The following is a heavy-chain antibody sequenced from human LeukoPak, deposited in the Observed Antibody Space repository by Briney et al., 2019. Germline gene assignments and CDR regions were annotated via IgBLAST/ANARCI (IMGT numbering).Heavy chain of an antibody. V-gene: IGHV3-23*01. Sequence: GGSLRLSCAASGFTFSSYAMSWVRQAPGKGLEWVSTISGSGGSTYYADSVKGRFTISRDNSKNTLYLQMNSLRAEDTAVYYCAKDRYKRGSSTSCLFDYWGQGTLVTVSS. CDR1: GFTFSSYA. D-gene: IGHD2-2*01. CDR2: ISGSGGST. J-gene: IGHJ4*02. CDR3: AKDRYKRGSSTSCLFDY.